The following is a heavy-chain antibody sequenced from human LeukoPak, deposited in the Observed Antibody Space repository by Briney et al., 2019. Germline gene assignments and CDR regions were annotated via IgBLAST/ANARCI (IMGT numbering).Heavy chain of an antibody. CDR2: ISYDGSNK. Sequence: PGRSLRLSCAASGFTFSSYAMHWVRQAPGKGLEWVAVISYDGSNKYYADSVKGRFTISRDNSKNTLYLQMNSLRAEDTAVYYCARVKGEANYYYYGMDVWGQGTTVTVSS. V-gene: IGHV3-30-3*01. CDR3: ARVKGEANYYYYGMDV. CDR1: GFTFSSYA. D-gene: IGHD3-10*01. J-gene: IGHJ6*02.